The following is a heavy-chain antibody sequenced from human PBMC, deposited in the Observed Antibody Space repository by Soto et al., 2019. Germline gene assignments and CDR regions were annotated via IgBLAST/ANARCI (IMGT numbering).Heavy chain of an antibody. D-gene: IGHD4-17*01. CDR3: ARDPMTTFYEACLFDS. Sequence: QVQLVQSGAEVKKPGASVKISCKASGFTFSDYYMHWLRQAPGQGLVWMGVSNPSGLSTSYAHMFQGGVTLTKDTSPRTIHLEFSSLGSEDSAAYFSARDPMTTFYEACLFDSWGQGPQITVSS. CDR1: GFTFSDYY. V-gene: IGHV1-46*01. CDR2: SNPSGLST. J-gene: IGHJ4*02.